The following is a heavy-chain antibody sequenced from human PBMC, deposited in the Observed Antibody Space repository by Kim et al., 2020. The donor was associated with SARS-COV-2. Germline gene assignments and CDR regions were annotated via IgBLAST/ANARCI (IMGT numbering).Heavy chain of an antibody. CDR2: INHSGST. J-gene: IGHJ6*01. CDR3: ARGRGIAAPGTLLYYYYYG. V-gene: IGHV4-34*01. Sequence: SETLSLTCAVYGGSFSGYYWSWIRQPPGKGLEWIGEINHSGSTNYNPSLKSRVTISVDTSKNQFSLKLSSVTAADTAVYYCARGRGIAAPGTLLYYYYYG. CDR1: GGSFSGYY. D-gene: IGHD6-13*01.